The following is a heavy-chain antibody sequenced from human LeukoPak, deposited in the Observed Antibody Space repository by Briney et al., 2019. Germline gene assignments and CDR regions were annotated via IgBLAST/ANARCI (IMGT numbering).Heavy chain of an antibody. CDR2: IWYDGSNK. Sequence: GRSLRLSCAASGFTFSSYGMHWVRQAPGKGLEWVAVIWYDGSNKYYADSVRGRFTISRDNSKNMVYLQMNSLRAEDTAVYYCVRGGNTYYDMPDNWFDPWGQGTLVTVSS. D-gene: IGHD3-9*01. CDR1: GFTFSSYG. CDR3: VRGGNTYYDMPDNWFDP. V-gene: IGHV3-33*01. J-gene: IGHJ5*02.